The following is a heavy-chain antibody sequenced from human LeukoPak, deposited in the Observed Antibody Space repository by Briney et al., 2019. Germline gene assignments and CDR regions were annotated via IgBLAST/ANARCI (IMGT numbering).Heavy chain of an antibody. CDR1: GYTFTSYY. J-gene: IGHJ4*02. CDR2: INPLGGST. V-gene: IGHV1-46*01. CDR3: ARVHDFWSGFFDY. D-gene: IGHD3-3*01. Sequence: ASVKVSCKASGYTFTSYYMHWVRQASGQGLEWMGIINPLGGSTTYAHKFQDRVTMTRDTPTSTVYMGLSSLRSEDTAVYYCARVHDFWSGFFDYWGQGTLVTVSS.